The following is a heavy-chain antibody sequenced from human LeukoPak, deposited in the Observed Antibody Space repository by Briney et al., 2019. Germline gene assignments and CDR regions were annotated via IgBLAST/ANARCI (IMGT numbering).Heavy chain of an antibody. V-gene: IGHV3-23*01. CDR3: AKDVNILTGYFLDY. CDR1: GFTFSSYA. D-gene: IGHD3-9*01. CDR2: ISGSGGST. J-gene: IGHJ4*02. Sequence: GGSLRLSCAASGFTFSSYAMSWVRQAPGKGLEWVSAISGSGGSTYYADSVKGRFTISRDNSKNTLYLQMNSLRAEDTAVYYCAKDVNILTGYFLDYWGQGTLDTVSS.